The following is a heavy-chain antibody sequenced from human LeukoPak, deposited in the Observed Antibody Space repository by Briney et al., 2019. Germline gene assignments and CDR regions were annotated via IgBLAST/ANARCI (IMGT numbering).Heavy chain of an antibody. Sequence: GASLKISCKGSGYSFTSYWIGWVRQMPGKGLEWRGIIYPGDSDTTYSPSFQGQVTISADKSISTAYLQWSSVKASDTAMYYCARLPYCSSTSCYDSYYYGMDVWGQGTTVTVSS. V-gene: IGHV5-51*01. CDR3: ARLPYCSSTSCYDSYYYGMDV. CDR2: IYPGDSDT. CDR1: GYSFTSYW. J-gene: IGHJ6*02. D-gene: IGHD2-2*01.